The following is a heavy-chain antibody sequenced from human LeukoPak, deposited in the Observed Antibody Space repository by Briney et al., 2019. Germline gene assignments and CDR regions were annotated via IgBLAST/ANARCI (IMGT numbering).Heavy chain of an antibody. CDR1: GFTFSSYG. CDR3: AKGSGRYDYYYYYGMDV. D-gene: IGHD1-26*01. V-gene: IGHV3-30*18. J-gene: IGHJ6*02. CDR2: ISYDGSNK. Sequence: GGSLRLSCAASGFTFSSYGMHWVRQAPGKGLEWVAVISYDGSNKYYADSVKGRFTISRDNSKNTLYLQMNSLRAEDTAVYYCAKGSGRYDYYYYYGMDVWGQGTTVTVSS.